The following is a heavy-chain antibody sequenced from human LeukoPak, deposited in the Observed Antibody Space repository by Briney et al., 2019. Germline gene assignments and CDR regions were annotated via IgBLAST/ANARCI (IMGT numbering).Heavy chain of an antibody. D-gene: IGHD3-3*01. CDR2: ISGSGEDS. V-gene: IGHV3-23*01. CDR1: GFTFSNFA. CDR3: ATNYDDSREAFDV. Sequence: GGSLRLSCAASGFTFSNFAMNWVRQTPGKGLEWVSGISGSGEDSNHADSVTGRFIISRENSKNTLYLQMNSLRADDTAVYYCATNYDDSREAFDVWGQGTVVTVSS. J-gene: IGHJ3*01.